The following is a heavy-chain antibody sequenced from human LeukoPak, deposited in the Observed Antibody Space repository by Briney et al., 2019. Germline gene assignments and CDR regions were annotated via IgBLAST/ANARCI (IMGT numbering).Heavy chain of an antibody. CDR1: GGTFSSYA. J-gene: IGHJ4*02. V-gene: IGHV1-69*04. CDR2: IIPILGIA. Sequence: ASVKVSCKASGGTFSSYAVSWVRQAPGQGLEWMGRIIPILGIANYAQKFQGRVTITADKSTSTAYMELSSLRSEDTAVYYCARWEAITGTTVDYWGQGTLVTVSS. CDR3: ARWEAITGTTVDY. D-gene: IGHD1-7*01.